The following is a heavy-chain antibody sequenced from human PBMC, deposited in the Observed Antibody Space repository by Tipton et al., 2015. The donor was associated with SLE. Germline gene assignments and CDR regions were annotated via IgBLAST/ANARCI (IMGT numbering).Heavy chain of an antibody. Sequence: SGPEVKKPGSSVKVSCKASGGTFSSYVISWVRQAPGQGLEWMGGIIPIFGTANYAQEFQGRVTITADESTSTAYMELSSLRSEDTAGYYCANDYGARLYYGMDVWGQGATVTVSS. CDR2: IIPIFGTA. D-gene: IGHD4-17*01. J-gene: IGHJ6*02. CDR3: ANDYGARLYYGMDV. V-gene: IGHV1-69*01. CDR1: GGTFSSYV.